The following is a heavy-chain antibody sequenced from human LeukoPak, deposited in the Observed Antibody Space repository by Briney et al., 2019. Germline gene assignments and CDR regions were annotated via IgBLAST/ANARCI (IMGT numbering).Heavy chain of an antibody. CDR3: ASNPSSGSYYMYYFDY. CDR1: GFTFSSYS. J-gene: IGHJ4*02. Sequence: GGSLRLSCAASGFTFSSYSMNWVRQAPGKGLEWVSSISSSSSYIYYADSVKGRFTISRDNAKNSLYLQMNSLRAEDTAVYYCASNPSSGSYYMYYFDYWGQGTLVTVSS. CDR2: ISSSSSYI. V-gene: IGHV3-21*01. D-gene: IGHD3-10*01.